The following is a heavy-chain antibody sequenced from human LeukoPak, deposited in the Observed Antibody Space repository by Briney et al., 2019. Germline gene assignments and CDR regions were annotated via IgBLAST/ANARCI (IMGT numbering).Heavy chain of an antibody. V-gene: IGHV4-39*07. CDR1: GVSISSYSNH. D-gene: IGHD6-13*01. CDR3: AGRLNLAAAEDDAFDI. CDR2: IYYSGST. J-gene: IGHJ3*02. Sequence: PGETLSLTCTASGVSISSYSNHWVRIPQPPGKEREGIVSIYYSGSTYYNPSLKRRATTRVNTSKNQFSLKLRSVTAADTAVYCCAGRLNLAAAEDDAFDIWGQGTLVPVSS.